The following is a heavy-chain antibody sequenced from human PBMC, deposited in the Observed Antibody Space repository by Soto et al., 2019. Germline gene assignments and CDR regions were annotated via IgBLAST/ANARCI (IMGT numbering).Heavy chain of an antibody. Sequence: GGSLRLSCAASGFTFSSYAMSWVRQAPGKGLEWVSAISGSGGSTYYADSVKGRCTISIDNSKNTLYLQMNSLRAEDTAVYYCATSGYNIVVVPAAPSPASYYYMDVWGKGTTVTVSS. CDR1: GFTFSSYA. V-gene: IGHV3-23*01. CDR2: ISGSGGST. J-gene: IGHJ6*03. D-gene: IGHD2-2*01. CDR3: ATSGYNIVVVPAAPSPASYYYMDV.